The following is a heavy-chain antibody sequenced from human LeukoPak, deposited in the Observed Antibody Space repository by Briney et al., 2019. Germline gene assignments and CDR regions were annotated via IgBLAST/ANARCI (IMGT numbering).Heavy chain of an antibody. V-gene: IGHV1-46*01. CDR2: INPSGGST. Sequence: ASVKVSCKASGYTFTSYYMHWVRQAPGQGLEWMGIINPSGGSTSYAQKFQGRVTMTTDTSTSTVYMELSSLRSEDTAVYYCARVGYCSSTSCFFFDYWGQGTLVTVSS. D-gene: IGHD2-2*01. CDR1: GYTFTSYY. CDR3: ARVGYCSSTSCFFFDY. J-gene: IGHJ4*02.